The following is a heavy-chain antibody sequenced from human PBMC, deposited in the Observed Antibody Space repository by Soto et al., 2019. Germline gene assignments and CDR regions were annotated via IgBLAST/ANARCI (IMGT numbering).Heavy chain of an antibody. V-gene: IGHV3-74*01. CDR1: GFTFSPYW. Sequence: GGSLRLSCTASGFTFSPYWIHWVRQAPGKGLEWVSRINADGSTINYAESVKGRLTVSRDNAKNTVYVQMNSLRAEDTAVYFCARDTSYGMDVWGQGTTVTVSS. CDR3: ARDTSYGMDV. CDR2: INADGSTI. J-gene: IGHJ6*02.